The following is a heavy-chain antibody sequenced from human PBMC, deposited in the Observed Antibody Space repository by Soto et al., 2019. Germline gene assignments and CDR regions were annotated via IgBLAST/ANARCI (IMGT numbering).Heavy chain of an antibody. D-gene: IGHD2-21*02. V-gene: IGHV3-30-3*01. CDR2: ISYDGSNK. Sequence: GGSLRLSCAASGFTFSSYAMHWVRQAPGKGLEWVAVISYDGSNKYYADSVKGRFTISRDNSKNTLYLQMNSLRAEDTAVYYCARQAGGNSPNWFDPCGQGTLVTVSS. CDR1: GFTFSSYA. CDR3: ARQAGGNSPNWFDP. J-gene: IGHJ5*02.